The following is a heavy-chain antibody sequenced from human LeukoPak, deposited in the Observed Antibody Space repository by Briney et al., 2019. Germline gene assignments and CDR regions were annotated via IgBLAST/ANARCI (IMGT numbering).Heavy chain of an antibody. CDR1: GITFSRHG. CDR3: AREATWGEWYFDY. D-gene: IGHD3-3*01. CDR2: IAADGGVK. Sequence: GGSLRLSCVASGITFSRHGMDWVRQAPGKGLEWVAVIAADGGVKQYADSVKGRFTVSRDNSKSTLYLQMHSLSVEDTAIYYCAREATWGEWYFDYWGQGTPVTVSS. J-gene: IGHJ4*02. V-gene: IGHV3-30*03.